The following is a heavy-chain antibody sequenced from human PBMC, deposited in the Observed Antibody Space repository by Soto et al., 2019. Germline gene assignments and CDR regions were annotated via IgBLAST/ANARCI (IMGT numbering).Heavy chain of an antibody. J-gene: IGHJ6*02. V-gene: IGHV1-8*01. CDR2: MNPNSGNT. D-gene: IGHD1-7*01. CDR3: ARGRTGTTSMDV. Sequence: QVQLVQSGAEVKKPGASVKVSCKASGYTFTSYDINWVRQATGQGLEWMGWMNPNSGNTGYAQKXXXXVXXXXXTXXXXXXXXLXXLRSEXXXXXXCARGRTGTTSMDVWGQGTTVTVSS. CDR1: GYTFTSYD.